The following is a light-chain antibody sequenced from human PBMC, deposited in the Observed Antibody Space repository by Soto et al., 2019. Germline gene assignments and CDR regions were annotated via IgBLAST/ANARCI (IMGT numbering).Light chain of an antibody. CDR1: SSDVGDYNY. Sequence: QSVLTQPASVSGSPGQSITISCTATSSDVGDYNYVSWFQQHPGKAPKLMIYDVSNRPSGVSNRFSGSKSGNTASLTISGLQAEDEADYYCSSYARSSTLDVFGTGTKVTVL. V-gene: IGLV2-14*03. CDR2: DVS. CDR3: SSYARSSTLDV. J-gene: IGLJ1*01.